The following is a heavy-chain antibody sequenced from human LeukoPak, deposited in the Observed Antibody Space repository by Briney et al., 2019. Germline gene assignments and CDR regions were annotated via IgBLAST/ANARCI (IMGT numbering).Heavy chain of an antibody. CDR3: ARRTYYYDSSGYYVNRWFDP. J-gene: IGHJ5*02. V-gene: IGHV4-59*01. Sequence: KPSETLSLTCTVSGGSISGYYWSWIRQPPGEGLEWIGYIYYSGSTNYNPSLKSRVTISVDTSKNQFSLKLSSVTAADTAVYYCARRTYYYDSSGYYVNRWFDPWGQGTLVTVSS. CDR1: GGSISGYY. D-gene: IGHD3-22*01. CDR2: IYYSGST.